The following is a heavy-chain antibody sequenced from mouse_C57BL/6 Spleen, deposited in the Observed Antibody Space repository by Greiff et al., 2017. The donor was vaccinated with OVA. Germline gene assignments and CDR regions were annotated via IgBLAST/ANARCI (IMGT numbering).Heavy chain of an antibody. D-gene: IGHD2-4*01. J-gene: IGHJ2*01. CDR2: IHPNSGST. CDR1: GYTFTSYW. Sequence: QVQLQQPGAELVKPGASVKLSCKASGYTFTSYWMHWVKQRPGQGLEWIGMIHPNSGSTNYNEKFKSKATLTVAKYSSTAYMQLSSLTSEDSSVYYCARWGYYDYDVDYWGQGTTLTVSS. CDR3: ARWGYYDYDVDY. V-gene: IGHV1-64*01.